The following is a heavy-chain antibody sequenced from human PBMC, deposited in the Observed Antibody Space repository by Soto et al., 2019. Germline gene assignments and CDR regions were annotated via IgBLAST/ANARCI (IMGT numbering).Heavy chain of an antibody. CDR1: GFTFSNIA. Sequence: GGSLRLSCAASGFTFSNIAMHWVRQAPGKGLEWVAAISYDGTYRPYADFARGRFTISRDNSQKTLYLQMNSLRPEDTALYYCATDRALGASLGAIDFWGQGTLVTVSS. J-gene: IGHJ4*02. D-gene: IGHD3-16*01. CDR2: ISYDGTYR. CDR3: ATDRALGASLGAIDF. V-gene: IGHV3-30-3*01.